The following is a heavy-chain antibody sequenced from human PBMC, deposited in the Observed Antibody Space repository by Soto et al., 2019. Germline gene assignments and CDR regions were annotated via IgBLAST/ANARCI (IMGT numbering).Heavy chain of an antibody. Sequence: QVQLQQWGAGLLKPSETLSITCAVYGGSFSGYYWSWIRQPPGKGLEWIGEINHSGSTNYNPSLKSRVTISVDTSKNQFSLKLSSVTAADTAVYYCARGLGLGCSGGSCYSAGGPEDYWGQGTLVTVSS. CDR2: INHSGST. J-gene: IGHJ4*02. D-gene: IGHD2-15*01. CDR1: GGSFSGYY. V-gene: IGHV4-34*01. CDR3: ARGLGLGCSGGSCYSAGGPEDY.